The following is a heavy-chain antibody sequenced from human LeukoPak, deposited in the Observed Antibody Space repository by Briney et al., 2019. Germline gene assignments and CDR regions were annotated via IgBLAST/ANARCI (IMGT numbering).Heavy chain of an antibody. CDR2: ISYDGSNK. Sequence: GGSLRLSCAASGFTFSSYGMHWVRQAPGKGLEWVAVISYDGSNKYYADSVKGRFTISRDNSKNTLYLQMNRLRAEDTAVYYCATLCSGYDYERRDYWGQGTLVTVSS. D-gene: IGHD5-12*01. V-gene: IGHV3-30*03. J-gene: IGHJ4*02. CDR1: GFTFSSYG. CDR3: ATLCSGYDYERRDY.